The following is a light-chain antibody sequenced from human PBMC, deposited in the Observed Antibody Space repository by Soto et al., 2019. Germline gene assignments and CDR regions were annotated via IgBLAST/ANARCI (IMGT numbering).Light chain of an antibody. CDR3: QQYNNWLYT. V-gene: IGKV3-15*01. CDR2: GAS. Sequence: EIVMTQSPATLSVSPGERATLSCRASQSVSSNLAWYQQKPGQAPRLLIYGASTRATGIPARFSGSGSGTEFTLTISSLQSEDIAVSYCQQYNNWLYTFGQGTKLEIK. J-gene: IGKJ2*01. CDR1: QSVSSN.